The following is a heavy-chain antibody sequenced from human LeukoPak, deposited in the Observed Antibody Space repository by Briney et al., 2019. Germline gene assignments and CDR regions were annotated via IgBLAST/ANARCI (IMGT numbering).Heavy chain of an antibody. V-gene: IGHV4-39*01. CDR2: IYSSGST. Sequence: PSETLSLTCTVSGASISGSGYYWGWIRQPPGKGLEWIGSIYSSGSTYYNASLQSRATISIETSKNQISLRLNSVTAADTAMYYCAKSGGYGLIDYWGQGTLVTVSS. CDR1: GASISGSGYY. J-gene: IGHJ4*02. D-gene: IGHD1-26*01. CDR3: AKSGGYGLIDY.